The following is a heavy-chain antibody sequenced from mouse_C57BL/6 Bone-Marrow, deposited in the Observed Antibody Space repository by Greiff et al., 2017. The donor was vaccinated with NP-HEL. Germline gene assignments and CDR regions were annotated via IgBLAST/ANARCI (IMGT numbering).Heavy chain of an antibody. CDR1: GYTFTGYW. Sequence: VQLQQSGAELMKPGASVKLSCKATGYTFTGYWIEWVKQRPGHGLEWIGEIFPGSGSTNYNEKFKGKATFTADPSSNTADMQLSSLTTEDSAICYCATDGADDYYVYFDDWGQGTTLTVSS. CDR2: IFPGSGST. D-gene: IGHD2-3*01. V-gene: IGHV1-9*01. CDR3: ATDGADDYYVYFDD. J-gene: IGHJ2*01.